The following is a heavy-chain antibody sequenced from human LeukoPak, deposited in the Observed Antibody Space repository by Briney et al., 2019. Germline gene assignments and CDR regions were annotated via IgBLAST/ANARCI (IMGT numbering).Heavy chain of an antibody. Sequence: GGALRLSCAASGFIVSSNHMNWVRQVPGRGLEGVSTLYSGGSIYYSDSVKGRFTISRDNSKNTLFLQMNSLRAEDTAVYYCATNSGYDSFPRLHGLDVWGQGTTVTVSS. V-gene: IGHV3-53*01. D-gene: IGHD5-12*01. J-gene: IGHJ6*02. CDR3: ATNSGYDSFPRLHGLDV. CDR2: LYSGGSI. CDR1: GFIVSSNH.